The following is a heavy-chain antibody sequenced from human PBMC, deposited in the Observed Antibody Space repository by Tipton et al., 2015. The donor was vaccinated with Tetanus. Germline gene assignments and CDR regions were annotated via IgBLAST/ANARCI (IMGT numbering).Heavy chain of an antibody. V-gene: IGHV4-31*03. Sequence: TLSLTCTVSGGSISSGGYYWSWIRQHPGKGLEWIGDIYFSGSTYYNPSLKSRVTISVDTSKNQFSLKLKSVTAADTAVYYCARDQARGARGWNYFDYWGQGTLATVSS. CDR2: IYFSGST. CDR1: GGSISSGGYY. J-gene: IGHJ4*02. CDR3: ARDQARGARGWNYFDY. D-gene: IGHD1-26*01.